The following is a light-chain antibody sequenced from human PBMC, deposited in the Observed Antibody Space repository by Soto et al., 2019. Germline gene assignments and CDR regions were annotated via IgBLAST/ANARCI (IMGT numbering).Light chain of an antibody. CDR3: QLTYSTPPIN. V-gene: IGKV1-39*01. CDR2: ATS. Sequence: DIQLTQSPSSVSASVGDSVTITCRASESVSYYISWYQQSPGKAPRLLISATSRLQSGVPSRFSGTGSGTHFTLTISGLRPEDFATYYCQLTYSTPPINFGGGTQVEVK. CDR1: ESVSYY. J-gene: IGKJ4*01.